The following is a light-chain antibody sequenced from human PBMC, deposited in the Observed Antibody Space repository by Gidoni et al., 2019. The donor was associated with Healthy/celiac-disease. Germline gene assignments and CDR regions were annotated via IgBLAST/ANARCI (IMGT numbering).Light chain of an antibody. V-gene: IGKV3-15*01. CDR3: QQYNNWPPYT. CDR1: QSVSSN. Sequence: EIVMTQYPATLSVSLGERATLSCRASQSVSSNLAWYQQKPGQAPRLLLYGPSTRATGIPARFSGSGSGTEFTLTISSLQSEDFAVYYCQQYNNWPPYTFGQGTKLEIK. CDR2: GPS. J-gene: IGKJ2*01.